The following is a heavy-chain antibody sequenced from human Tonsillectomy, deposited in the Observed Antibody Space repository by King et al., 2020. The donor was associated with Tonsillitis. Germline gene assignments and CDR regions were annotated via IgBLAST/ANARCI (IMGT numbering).Heavy chain of an antibody. CDR1: GFRFRTNT. CDR2: IVYHGERT. Sequence: VQLVESGGGLVQPGGSLRLSCSASGFRFRTNTMHCVLQAPGKGLEYVLSIVYHGERTFYADSVKDRFTISRDDSKSTLYVQMSGLRVEDTAVYYCVKDLSETYSFDYWGPGTLVSVSS. V-gene: IGHV3-64*05. CDR3: VKDLSETYSFDY. J-gene: IGHJ4*02. D-gene: IGHD1-26*01.